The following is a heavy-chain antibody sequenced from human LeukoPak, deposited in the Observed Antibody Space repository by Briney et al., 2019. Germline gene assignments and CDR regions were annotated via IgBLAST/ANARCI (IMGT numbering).Heavy chain of an antibody. D-gene: IGHD2-21*02. CDR3: ARVVFSGTVIVVATSHFDC. Sequence: PSETLSLTCSVSGVAISDYFWSWIRQPAGRDLEWIGRISTTGSTYFNPSLQSRVRMSVDSSKTHFSLRLSSVTAADTAVYYCARVVFSGTVIVVATSHFDCWGQGTLVTVSS. CDR2: ISTTGST. J-gene: IGHJ4*02. CDR1: GVAISDYF. V-gene: IGHV4-4*07.